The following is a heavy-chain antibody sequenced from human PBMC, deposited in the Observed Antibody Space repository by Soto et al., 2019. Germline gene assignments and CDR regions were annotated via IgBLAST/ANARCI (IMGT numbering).Heavy chain of an antibody. J-gene: IGHJ6*02. CDR2: INHSGST. D-gene: IGHD3-10*01. CDR1: GGSLSGYY. V-gene: IGHV4-34*01. CDR3: ARWRGYGSGFLIYYYYGMDV. Sequence: SETLSLTCAVYGGSLSGYYWSWIRQPPGKGLEWIGEINHSGSTNYNPSLKSRVTISVDTSKNQFSLKLSSVTAADTAVYYCARWRGYGSGFLIYYYYGMDVWGQGTTVTVSS.